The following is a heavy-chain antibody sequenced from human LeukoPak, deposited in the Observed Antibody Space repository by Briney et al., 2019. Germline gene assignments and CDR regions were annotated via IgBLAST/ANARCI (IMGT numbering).Heavy chain of an antibody. J-gene: IGHJ4*02. Sequence: GASVKVSCKASGYTFTSFYMHWVRQAPGQGLEWMGRINPNSGGTNYAQKFQGRVTMTRDTSISTAYMELSRLRSDDTAVYYCYGASVGATNFWGQGTLVTVSS. V-gene: IGHV1-2*06. CDR2: INPNSGGT. CDR1: GYTFTSFY. D-gene: IGHD1-26*01. CDR3: YGASVGATNF.